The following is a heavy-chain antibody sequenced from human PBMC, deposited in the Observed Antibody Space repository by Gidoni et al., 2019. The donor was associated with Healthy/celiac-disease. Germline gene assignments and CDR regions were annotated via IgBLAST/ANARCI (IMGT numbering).Heavy chain of an antibody. CDR3: ARTGDGDYSGRYYYYGMDV. CDR1: GYSFTSYW. V-gene: IGHV5-10-1*01. Sequence: EVQLVQSGAEVKKPGESLRISCKGSGYSFTSYWLSWVRQMPGKGLEWMGRIDPSDSYTNYSPSFQGHVTISADKSISTAYLQWSSLKASDTAMYYCARTGDGDYSGRYYYYGMDVWGQGTTVTVSS. J-gene: IGHJ6*02. D-gene: IGHD4-17*01. CDR2: IDPSDSYT.